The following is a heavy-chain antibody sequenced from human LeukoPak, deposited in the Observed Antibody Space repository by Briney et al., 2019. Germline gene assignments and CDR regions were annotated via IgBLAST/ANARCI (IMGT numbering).Heavy chain of an antibody. Sequence: GASVKVSCKASGYTFTTYVINWVRQATGQGLEWMGWMNPNSGNTGYAQKFQGRVTMTRNTSMSTAYMELNSLRSEDTAVYYCARANYYGSGKKALDYWGQGTLVTVSS. V-gene: IGHV1-8*01. CDR1: GYTFTTYV. CDR3: ARANYYGSGKKALDY. D-gene: IGHD3-10*01. J-gene: IGHJ4*02. CDR2: MNPNSGNT.